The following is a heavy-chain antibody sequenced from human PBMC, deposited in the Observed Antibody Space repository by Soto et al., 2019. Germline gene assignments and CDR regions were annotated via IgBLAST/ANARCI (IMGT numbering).Heavy chain of an antibody. D-gene: IGHD3-10*01. CDR2: VNPIVSMS. Sequence: QVQLVQSGAEVKRPGSSVKVSCKASGDTFNFYSINWVRQAPGLGLEWMGRVNPIVSMSNYAQKFQGRVTMTADKSTSTAYMEQSSLISEDTAIYYCASSYGSGYRAFDYWGQGALVTVSS. J-gene: IGHJ4*02. CDR1: GDTFNFYS. CDR3: ASSYGSGYRAFDY. V-gene: IGHV1-69*02.